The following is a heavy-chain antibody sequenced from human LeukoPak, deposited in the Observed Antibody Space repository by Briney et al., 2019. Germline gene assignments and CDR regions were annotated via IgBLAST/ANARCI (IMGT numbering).Heavy chain of an antibody. D-gene: IGHD3-3*01. J-gene: IGHJ4*02. Sequence: ASVKVSCKSSGYRFAGYNMHWVRQAPGQGLERMGWVNPNGGDTNYAQKFQGRVTMHRDTSVSTAYMELSGLRSDDTAVYYCARGADFWSGYNDYWVQGTLVGVSS. CDR2: VNPNGGDT. V-gene: IGHV1-2*02. CDR3: ARGADFWSGYNDY. CDR1: GYRFAGYN.